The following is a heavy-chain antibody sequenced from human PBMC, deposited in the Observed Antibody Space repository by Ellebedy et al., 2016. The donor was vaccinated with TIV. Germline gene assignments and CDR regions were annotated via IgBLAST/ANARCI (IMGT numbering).Heavy chain of an antibody. CDR2: IKSKTGGGTI. J-gene: IGHJ6*02. D-gene: IGHD2-2*01. CDR3: TTGQGYCDSTTCPPWGGMDV. Sequence: PGGSLRLSCAASGFIFSNAWMSWVRQAPGKGLEWVARIKSKTGGGTIGYAAPVKGRFTISRDDSKNTLYLQMSSLKTEDTAVYYCTTGQGYCDSTTCPPWGGMDVWGQGTTVTVSS. CDR1: GFIFSNAW. V-gene: IGHV3-15*01.